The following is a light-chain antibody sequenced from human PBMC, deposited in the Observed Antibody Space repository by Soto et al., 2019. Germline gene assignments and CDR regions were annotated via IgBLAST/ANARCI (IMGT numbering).Light chain of an antibody. CDR3: QQYAKSPPT. Sequence: EIVLTQSPGTLSLSPGERATLSCRASQIVSSDYLAWYQQKPGQAPRLLIYGASDRATGIPDRFSGSGSGTDFTLTISSLEPEDFAVYYCQQYAKSPPTFGQGTKVEIK. CDR1: QIVSSDY. V-gene: IGKV3-20*01. J-gene: IGKJ1*01. CDR2: GAS.